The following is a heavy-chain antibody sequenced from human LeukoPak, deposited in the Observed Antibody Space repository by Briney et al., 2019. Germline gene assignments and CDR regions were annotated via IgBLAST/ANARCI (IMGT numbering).Heavy chain of an antibody. CDR2: LSTHSGGT. Sequence: ASVKVSCKASGYILTGHYINWVRQAPGQGLEWMGWLSTHSGGTNYSQKFKGRVTMTRDTAINTAYMELRGLKSDDTAVYYCARVTDKSGYYSDNWGQGTLVTVSS. CDR3: ARVTDKSGYYSDN. CDR1: GYILTGHY. V-gene: IGHV1-2*02. J-gene: IGHJ4*02. D-gene: IGHD3-22*01.